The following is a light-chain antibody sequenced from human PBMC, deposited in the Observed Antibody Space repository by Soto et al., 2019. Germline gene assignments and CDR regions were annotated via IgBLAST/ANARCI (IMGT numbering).Light chain of an antibody. CDR2: LGS. Sequence: DIVMTQSPLSLPVTPGEPASISCRSSQSLLHSNGYNYLDWYLQKPGQSPQLLIYLGSNRASGVPDRISGSGSGTDFTLKISRVEAEDVGVHYCMQTLQTPYTFGQGTKLEIK. J-gene: IGKJ2*01. V-gene: IGKV2-28*01. CDR1: QSLLHSNGYNY. CDR3: MQTLQTPYT.